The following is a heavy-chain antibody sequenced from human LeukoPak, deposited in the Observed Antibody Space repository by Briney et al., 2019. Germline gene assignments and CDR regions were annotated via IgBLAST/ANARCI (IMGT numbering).Heavy chain of an antibody. CDR3: ARDLIVVVPAAIGGLDP. CDR1: GYTFTSYD. D-gene: IGHD2-2*02. Sequence: SVKVSCKASGYTFTSYDINWVRQATGQGLEWMGWMNPNSGNTGYAQKFQGRVTMTRNTSISTAYMELSSLRSEDTAVYYCARDLIVVVPAAIGGLDPWGQGTLVTVSS. J-gene: IGHJ5*02. CDR2: MNPNSGNT. V-gene: IGHV1-8*01.